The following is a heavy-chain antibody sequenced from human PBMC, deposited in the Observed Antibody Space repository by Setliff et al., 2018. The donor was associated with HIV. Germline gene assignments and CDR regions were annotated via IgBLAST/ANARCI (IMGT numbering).Heavy chain of an antibody. CDR1: GSGFTFSSYS. CDR2: ISSTSSTI. J-gene: IGHJ4*02. Sequence: PGGSLRLSCAASGSGFTFSSYSMNWVRQAPGKGLEWVSYISSTSSTIYYANSVKGRFTISRDDAKNSLYLQMNSLRAEDTAVYYCARGTLDFWGPGNLVTVSS. V-gene: IGHV3-48*01. CDR3: ARGTLDF.